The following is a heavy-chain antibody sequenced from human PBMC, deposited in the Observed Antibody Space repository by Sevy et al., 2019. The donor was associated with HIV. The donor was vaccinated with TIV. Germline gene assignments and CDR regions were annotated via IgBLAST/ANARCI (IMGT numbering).Heavy chain of an antibody. Sequence: SETLSLTCTVSGGSISSGGYYWSWIRQHPGKGLEWIGYINYSGSTYYNPSLKSRVTISVDTSKNQFSLKLSSVTAADTAVYYCARGGANGYYFDYWGQGTLVTVSS. CDR3: ARGGANGYYFDY. V-gene: IGHV4-31*03. CDR2: INYSGST. J-gene: IGHJ4*02. D-gene: IGHD1-26*01. CDR1: GGSISSGGYY.